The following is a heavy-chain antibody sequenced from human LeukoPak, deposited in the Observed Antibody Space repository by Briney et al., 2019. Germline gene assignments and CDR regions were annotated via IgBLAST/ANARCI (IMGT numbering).Heavy chain of an antibody. V-gene: IGHV4-4*02. CDR2: IYHSGST. CDR1: GSSISSSNW. J-gene: IGHJ3*02. CDR3: AREAYYYDSSGYRDAFDI. Sequence: PSGTLSLTCAVSGSSISSSNWWSWVRQPPGKGLEWIGEIYHSGSTNYNPSLKSRVTISVDKSKNQFSLKLSSVTAADTAVYYCAREAYYYDSSGYRDAFDIWGQGTMVTVSS. D-gene: IGHD3-22*01.